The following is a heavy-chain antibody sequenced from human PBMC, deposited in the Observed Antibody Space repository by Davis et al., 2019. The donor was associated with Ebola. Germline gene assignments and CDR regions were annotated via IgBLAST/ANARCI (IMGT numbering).Heavy chain of an antibody. D-gene: IGHD1-1*01. V-gene: IGHV1-18*01. CDR1: GATFSSYT. Sequence: AASVKVSCKASGATFSSYTISWVRQAPGQGLEWMGWINPHNGNTNYAQNVQGRVTMTTDTSTTTAYMEVGSLRTDDTAVYYCARAQFPTTSDHWGQGTLVTVSS. J-gene: IGHJ4*02. CDR2: INPHNGNT. CDR3: ARAQFPTTSDH.